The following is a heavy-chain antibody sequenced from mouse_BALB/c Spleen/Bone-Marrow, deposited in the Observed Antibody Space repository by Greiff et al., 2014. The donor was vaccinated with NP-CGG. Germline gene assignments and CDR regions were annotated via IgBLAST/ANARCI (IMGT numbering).Heavy chain of an antibody. CDR3: ARSGRLIRDPYFDY. CDR1: GYTFTSYT. V-gene: IGHV1-4*01. D-gene: IGHD2-12*01. J-gene: IGHJ2*01. CDR2: INPSSGYT. Sequence: VQLQQSGAELARPGASAKMSCKASGYTFTSYTMHWVKQRPGQGLEWIGYINPSSGYTNYNQKFKDKATLTADKSSSTAYMQLSSLTSEDSAVYYCARSGRLIRDPYFDYWGQGTTLTVSS.